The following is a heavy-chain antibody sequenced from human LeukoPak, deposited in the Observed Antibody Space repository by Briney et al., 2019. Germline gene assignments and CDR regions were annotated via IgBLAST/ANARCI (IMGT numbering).Heavy chain of an antibody. CDR2: ISGSGGGT. D-gene: IGHD1-26*01. Sequence: SGGSLRLSCAASGFTFSSYAMSWVRQAPGKGLEWVSAISGSGGGTYYADSVKGRFTISRDNSKNTLYLQMNSLRAEDTAVYYCAKYIVGATPRYYFDYWGQGTLVTVSS. V-gene: IGHV3-23*01. CDR1: GFTFSSYA. CDR3: AKYIVGATPRYYFDY. J-gene: IGHJ4*02.